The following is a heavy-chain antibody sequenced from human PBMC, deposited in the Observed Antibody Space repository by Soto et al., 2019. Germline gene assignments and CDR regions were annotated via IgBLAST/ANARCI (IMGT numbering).Heavy chain of an antibody. CDR2: IRSKAYGGTT. CDR1: GFTFGDYA. V-gene: IGHV3-49*04. Sequence: PGGSLRLCCTASGFTFGDYAMSWVRQAPGKGLGWVGFIRSKAYGGTTEYAASVKGRFTISRDDSKSIAYLQMNSLKTEDTAVYYCTSSTSHKPYYYYGMCLWGQGTTVTV. D-gene: IGHD2-2*01. J-gene: IGHJ6*02. CDR3: TSSTSHKPYYYYGMCL.